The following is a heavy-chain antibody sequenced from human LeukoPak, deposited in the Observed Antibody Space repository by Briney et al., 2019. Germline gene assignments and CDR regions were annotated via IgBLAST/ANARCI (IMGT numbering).Heavy chain of an antibody. CDR2: IYPADSDT. J-gene: IGHJ4*02. D-gene: IGHD6-19*01. CDR3: ARLGTRSLRAVPGTTEFDY. CDR1: GYSFTSYC. V-gene: IGHV5-51*01. Sequence: GESLKISCKGSGYSFTSYCIAWVRQKPGKGLEYMGIIYPADSDTRYSSSLQGQVTISADKSISTAYLQWSSLKASDTAIYYCARLGTRSLRAVPGTTEFDYWGQGTLVTVSS.